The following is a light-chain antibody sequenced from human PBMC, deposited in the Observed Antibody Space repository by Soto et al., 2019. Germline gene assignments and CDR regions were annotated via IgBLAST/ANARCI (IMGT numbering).Light chain of an antibody. CDR1: QRVSNNF. CDR2: DAT. Sequence: VVLTQFPGTLSLSPGETATLSCGASQRVSNNFLGWYQQKPGLPPRLLIYDATSMANGIPERFSGRGSGTHFTLTISRLEPEYFAVDYCQQYGSTPWTFGRGTNVEMK. CDR3: QQYGSTPWT. V-gene: IGKV3D-20*01. J-gene: IGKJ1*01.